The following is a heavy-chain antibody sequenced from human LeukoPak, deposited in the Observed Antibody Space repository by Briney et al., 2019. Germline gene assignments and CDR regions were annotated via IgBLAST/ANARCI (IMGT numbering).Heavy chain of an antibody. D-gene: IGHD4-17*01. CDR2: IYYSGST. Sequence: PSETLSLTCTVSGGSISSSSYYWGWIRQPPGKGLEWIGSIYYSGSTYYNPSLKSRVTISVDTSKNQFSLKLSSVTAADTAVYYCARGPVTYIIYWGQGTLVTVSS. CDR3: ARGPVTYIIY. CDR1: GGSISSSSYY. J-gene: IGHJ4*02. V-gene: IGHV4-39*07.